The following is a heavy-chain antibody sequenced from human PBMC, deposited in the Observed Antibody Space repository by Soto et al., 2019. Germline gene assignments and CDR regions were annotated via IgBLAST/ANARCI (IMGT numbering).Heavy chain of an antibody. CDR2: ISSSTSYI. D-gene: IGHD2-21*01. V-gene: IGHV3-21*01. CDR1: GLTFSSYS. Sequence: PGGALRLSCAASGLTFSSYSMNWVRQAPGKGLEWVSSISSSTSYIYYADSVQGRFTISRDNAKNSLYLQMNSLRAEDTAVYYCARDRRDGYNLAFWGQGTLVTVSA. J-gene: IGHJ4*02. CDR3: ARDRRDGYNLAF.